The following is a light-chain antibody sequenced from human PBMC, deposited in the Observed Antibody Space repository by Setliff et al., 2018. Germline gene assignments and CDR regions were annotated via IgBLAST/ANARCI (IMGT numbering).Light chain of an antibody. V-gene: IGLV2-14*03. Sequence: QSALTQPASVSGYPGQSITISCAGTSSDVGAYNYVSWYQQYPGQAPKLLIYDVSNRPSGVSNRFSGSKSGNTASLTISGLQAEDEADYYCSSYTSRSTFVIFGGGT. CDR1: SSDVGAYNY. J-gene: IGLJ2*01. CDR3: SSYTSRSTFVI. CDR2: DVS.